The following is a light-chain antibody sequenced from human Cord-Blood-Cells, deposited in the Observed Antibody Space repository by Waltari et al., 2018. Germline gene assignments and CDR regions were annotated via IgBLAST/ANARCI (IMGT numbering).Light chain of an antibody. CDR3: QQSYSTPYT. CDR2: AAS. J-gene: IGKJ2*01. V-gene: IGKV1-39*01. Sequence: DIQMTQSPSSLSASVGDRVTITCRASQSISSYLNWYQQKPGKAPKLLIYAASSLQSGVRSRFSGSGSGTDFTLTISSLQPEDVATDYCQQSYSTPYTFGQGSKLEIK. CDR1: QSISSY.